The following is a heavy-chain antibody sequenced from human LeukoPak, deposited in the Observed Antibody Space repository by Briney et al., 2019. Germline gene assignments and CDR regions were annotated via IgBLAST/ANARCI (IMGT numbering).Heavy chain of an antibody. CDR1: EFTFSNYA. CDR3: AKDSAKKYDDY. D-gene: IGHD2/OR15-2a*01. CDR2: INNSGVHT. Sequence: GGSLRLSCEASEFTFSNYAMSWVRQAPGKGLEWVSIINNSGVHTSYADSVKGRFTISRDNSKNTLYLQMNSLRAEDTAVYYCAKDSAKKYDDYWGQGTLVTVSS. J-gene: IGHJ4*02. V-gene: IGHV3-23*01.